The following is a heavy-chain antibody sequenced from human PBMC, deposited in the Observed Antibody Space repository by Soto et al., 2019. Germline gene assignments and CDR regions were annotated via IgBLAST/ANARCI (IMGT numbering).Heavy chain of an antibody. CDR1: GYSXTSLD. D-gene: IGHD1-26*01. CDR2: MQPSTGRT. CDR3: ARGVSAGVDY. Sequence: GXSXKVSFKAAGYSXTSLDSNWVRQTAGQGLEWMGWMQPSTGRTGYAQKFQGRVTMTRDTSINTAYMELTTLTSDDTAFYYCARGVSAGVDYWSQGTLVTVSS. V-gene: IGHV1-8*01. J-gene: IGHJ4*02.